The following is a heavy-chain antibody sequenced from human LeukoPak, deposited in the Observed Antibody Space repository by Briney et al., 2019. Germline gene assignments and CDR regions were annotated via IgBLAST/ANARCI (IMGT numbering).Heavy chain of an antibody. CDR3: ARGKYYYDSSGLLGY. Sequence: GSLRLSCAASGFTFSTYGMHWVRQPPGKGLEWIGEIYHSGSTNYNPSLKSRVTISVDKSKNQFSLKLSSVTAADTAVYYCARGKYYYDSSGLLGYWGQGTLVTVSS. CDR1: GFTFSTYG. V-gene: IGHV4-4*02. CDR2: IYHSGST. J-gene: IGHJ4*02. D-gene: IGHD3-22*01.